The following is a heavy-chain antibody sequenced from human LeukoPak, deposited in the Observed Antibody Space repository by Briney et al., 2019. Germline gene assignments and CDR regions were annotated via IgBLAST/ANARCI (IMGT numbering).Heavy chain of an antibody. CDR1: GGSFSGYY. J-gene: IGHJ5*02. Sequence: SETLSLTCAVYGGSFSGYYWSWVRQPPGKGLEWIGEINHSGSTNYSPSLKSRVTISVDTSKNQFSLKLSSVTAADTAVYYCASDITIFGVAIPWGQGTLVTVSS. V-gene: IGHV4-34*01. CDR3: ASDITIFGVAIP. D-gene: IGHD3-3*01. CDR2: INHSGST.